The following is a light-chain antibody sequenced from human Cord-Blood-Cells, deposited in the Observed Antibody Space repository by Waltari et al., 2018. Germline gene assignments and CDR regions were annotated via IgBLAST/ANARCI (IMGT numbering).Light chain of an antibody. J-gene: IGLJ1*01. CDR1: SSDVGGYNY. CDR2: DAS. Sequence: QSALTQPASVSGSPGQSITISCTGTSSDVGGYNYVSWYQQHPGKAPKLMFYDASNRPSGVSNRFSGSKSGNTASLTISGLQAEDEADYYCSSYTSSSTYVFGTGTKVTVL. CDR3: SSYTSSSTYV. V-gene: IGLV2-14*01.